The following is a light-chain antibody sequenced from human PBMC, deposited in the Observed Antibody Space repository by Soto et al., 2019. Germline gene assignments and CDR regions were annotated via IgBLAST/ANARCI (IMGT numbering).Light chain of an antibody. J-gene: IGKJ4*01. CDR3: QHYCSSPPFP. CDR2: GAS. V-gene: IGKV3-20*01. CDR1: QSISSSF. Sequence: EFVWTQSPGTLSLSPGERATLSCRASQSISSSFLAWYQQQPGQAPRLLIYGASRRCTGNPDRFSGSGSGTDLTLTISRLETEDFAVYYCQHYCSSPPFPFGGGNTVQIK.